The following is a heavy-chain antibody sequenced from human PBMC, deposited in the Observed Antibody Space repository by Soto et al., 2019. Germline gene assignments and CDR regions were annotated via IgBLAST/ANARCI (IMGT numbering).Heavy chain of an antibody. D-gene: IGHD6-6*01. CDR3: ARHRARNWFDP. V-gene: IGHV4-39*01. Sequence: QLQLQESGPGLVKPSETLSLTCIVSGGSISSSSYYWGWIRQPPGKELEWIGSIYYSGSTYYNPSLKSRVTISVDTSKNQFSLKLSSVTAADTAVFYCARHRARNWFDPWGQGTLVTVSS. J-gene: IGHJ5*02. CDR1: GGSISSSSYY. CDR2: IYYSGST.